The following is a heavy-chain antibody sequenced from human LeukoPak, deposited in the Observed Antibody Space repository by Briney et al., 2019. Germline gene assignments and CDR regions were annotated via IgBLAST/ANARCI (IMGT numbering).Heavy chain of an antibody. V-gene: IGHV1-2*02. D-gene: IGHD1-26*01. J-gene: IGHJ5*02. CDR1: GYTFTGYY. CDR3: ARAIGGSHRRAGRWGPNWFDP. Sequence: GASVKVSCKASGYTFTGYYMHWVRQAPGQGLEWMGWINPNSGGTNYAQKFQGRVTMTRDTSISTAYMELSRLRSDDTAVYYCARAIGGSHRRAGRWGPNWFDPWGQGTLVTVSS. CDR2: INPNSGGT.